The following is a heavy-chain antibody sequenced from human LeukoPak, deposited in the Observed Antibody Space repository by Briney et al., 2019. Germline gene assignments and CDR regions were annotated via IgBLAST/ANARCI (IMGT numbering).Heavy chain of an antibody. CDR3: AKGNYDILTGILDY. CDR2: ISWSSESI. CDR1: GFTFHDYA. Sequence: GGSLRLSCTASGFTFHDYAMHWVRQAPGKGLEWVSAISWSSESIAYADSMKDRFTISRDNAKNSLYLHMNSLRVEDTALYYCAKGNYDILTGILDYWGQGTLVTVSS. V-gene: IGHV3-9*01. J-gene: IGHJ4*02. D-gene: IGHD3-9*01.